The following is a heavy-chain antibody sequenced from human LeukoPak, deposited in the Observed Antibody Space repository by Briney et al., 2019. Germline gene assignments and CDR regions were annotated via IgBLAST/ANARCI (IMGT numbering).Heavy chain of an antibody. D-gene: IGHD3-22*01. Sequence: GGSLRLSCAASGFTFSDYYMSWIRQAPGKGLEWVSYISSSGSTTYYADSVKGRFTISRDNAKNSLYLQMNSLRAEDTAVYYCARDRTYYYDSSRYGYWGQGTLVTVSS. CDR1: GFTFSDYY. CDR3: ARDRTYYYDSSRYGY. J-gene: IGHJ4*02. V-gene: IGHV3-11*04. CDR2: ISSSGSTT.